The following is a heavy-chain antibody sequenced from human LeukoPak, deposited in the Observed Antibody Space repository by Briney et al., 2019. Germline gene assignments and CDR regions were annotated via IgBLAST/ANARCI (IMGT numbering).Heavy chain of an antibody. CDR1: RFTFSSYW. CDR3: ARLSSSWYVVTGYYYFDY. Sequence: GGSLRLSCAASRFTFSSYWMHWVRQAPGKGLVWVSRINSDESSISYADSVKGRFTISRDNATNSLYLQMNSLRAEDTALYYCARLSSSWYVVTGYYYFDYWGQGTLVTVSS. D-gene: IGHD6-13*01. V-gene: IGHV3-74*01. J-gene: IGHJ4*02. CDR2: INSDESSI.